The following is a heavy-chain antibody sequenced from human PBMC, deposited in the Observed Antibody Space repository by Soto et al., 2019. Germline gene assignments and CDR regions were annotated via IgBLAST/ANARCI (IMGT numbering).Heavy chain of an antibody. Sequence: GGSLRLSCAASGFSFNTYGIHWVRQAAGKGLEWVAVISYDGSNKYYADSVKGRFTISRDNSKNTLYLQMNSLRAEDTAVYYCAKDQDYGDYDGWELDHYGMDVWGQGTTVTVSS. V-gene: IGHV3-30*18. J-gene: IGHJ6*02. D-gene: IGHD4-17*01. CDR3: AKDQDYGDYDGWELDHYGMDV. CDR2: ISYDGSNK. CDR1: GFSFNTYG.